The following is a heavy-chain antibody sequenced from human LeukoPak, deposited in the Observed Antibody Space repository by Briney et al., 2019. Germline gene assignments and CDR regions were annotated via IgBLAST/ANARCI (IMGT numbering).Heavy chain of an antibody. CDR2: INHSGRT. J-gene: IGHJ4*02. D-gene: IGHD3-3*01. CDR3: ARGVPLYDFWSGYHLYYFDY. Sequence: SETLSLTCAVYGGSFSGYYWSWIRQPPGKGLEWIGEINHSGRTNYNPSLKSRVTISVDTSKNQFSLKLSSVTAADTAVYYCARGVPLYDFWSGYHLYYFDYWGQGTLVTVSS. CDR1: GGSFSGYY. V-gene: IGHV4-34*01.